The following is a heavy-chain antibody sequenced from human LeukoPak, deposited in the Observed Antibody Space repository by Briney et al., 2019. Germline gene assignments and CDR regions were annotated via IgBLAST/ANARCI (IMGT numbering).Heavy chain of an antibody. V-gene: IGHV4-4*07. D-gene: IGHD3-10*01. Sequence: PSETLSLTCAVYGGSFSGYYWSWIRQPAGKGLEWIGRIYTSGSTNYNPSLKSRVTMSVDTSKNQFSLKLSSVTAADTAVYYCARDSYYYGSGTLYFDYWGQGTLVTVSS. CDR2: IYTSGST. CDR1: GGSFSGYY. J-gene: IGHJ4*02. CDR3: ARDSYYYGSGTLYFDY.